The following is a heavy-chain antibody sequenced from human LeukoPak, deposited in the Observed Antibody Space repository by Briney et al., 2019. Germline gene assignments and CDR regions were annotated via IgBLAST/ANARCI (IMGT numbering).Heavy chain of an antibody. CDR2: IYHSGST. J-gene: IGHJ4*02. D-gene: IGHD5-24*01. V-gene: IGHV4-38-2*01. CDR1: GYSISSGYY. CDR3: ARQMGTSLDY. Sequence: SETLSLTCAVSGYSISSGYYWGWIRQPPGKGLEWIGSIYHSGSTHYNSSLKSRVTISVDTSKNQFSLKLSSVTAADTAVYYCARQMGTSLDYWGQGTLVTVSS.